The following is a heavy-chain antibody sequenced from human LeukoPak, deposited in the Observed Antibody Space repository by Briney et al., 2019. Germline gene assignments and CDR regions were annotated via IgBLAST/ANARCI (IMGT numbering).Heavy chain of an antibody. CDR3: ARGPPRYYYDSSGYYYFDY. Sequence: ASVKVSCKASGYTFTGYYMHWVRQAPGQGLEWMGWINPNSGGTNYAQKFQGRVTMTRDTSISTAYMELSRLRSDDTAVYYCARGPPRYYYDSSGYYYFDYWGQGTLVTVSS. J-gene: IGHJ4*02. CDR1: GYTFTGYY. CDR2: INPNSGGT. V-gene: IGHV1-2*02. D-gene: IGHD3-22*01.